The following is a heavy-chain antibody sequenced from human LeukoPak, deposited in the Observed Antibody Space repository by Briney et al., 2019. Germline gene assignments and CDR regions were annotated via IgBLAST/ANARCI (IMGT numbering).Heavy chain of an antibody. Sequence: SETLSLTCTVSGGSISSNSYYWGWIRQPPGKGLEWIGSIYYSGTTYYNPSLKSRVTISVDTSKNQFSLKLRFVTAADTAVYYCARQQLWFGELSWFDPWGQGTLVTVSS. CDR1: GGSISSNSYY. D-gene: IGHD3-10*01. CDR3: ARQQLWFGELSWFDP. CDR2: IYYSGTT. V-gene: IGHV4-39*01. J-gene: IGHJ5*02.